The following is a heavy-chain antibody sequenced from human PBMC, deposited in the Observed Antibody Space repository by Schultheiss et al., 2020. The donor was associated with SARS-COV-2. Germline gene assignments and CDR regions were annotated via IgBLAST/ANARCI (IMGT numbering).Heavy chain of an antibody. CDR1: GLTVSSNY. J-gene: IGHJ5*02. Sequence: GGSLRLSCAASGLTVSSNYMSWVRQAPGKGLEWVSTITGSGSGTYYADSVKGRFTISRDNSKNTLYLQMNSLRDEDTAVYYCAEGGESSGSWGQGTLVTVSS. CDR3: AEGGESSGS. CDR2: ITGSGSGT. D-gene: IGHD6-19*01. V-gene: IGHV3-66*01.